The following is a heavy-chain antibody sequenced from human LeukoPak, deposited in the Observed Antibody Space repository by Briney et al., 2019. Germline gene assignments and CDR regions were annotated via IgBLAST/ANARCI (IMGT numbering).Heavy chain of an antibody. CDR2: ISYDGSNK. Sequence: GRSLRLSCVASGFTFSSYAMHWVRQAPGKGLEWVAVISYDGSNKYYADSVKGRFTISRDNSKNTLYLQMNSLRAEDTAVYYCARDGGGKYSSSTVLNYWGQGTLVTVSS. CDR1: GFTFSSYA. D-gene: IGHD6-6*01. V-gene: IGHV3-30-3*01. CDR3: ARDGGGKYSSSTVLNY. J-gene: IGHJ4*02.